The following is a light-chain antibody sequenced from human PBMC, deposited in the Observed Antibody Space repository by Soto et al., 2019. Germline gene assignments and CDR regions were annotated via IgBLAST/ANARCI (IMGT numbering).Light chain of an antibody. Sequence: DIQMTQSPSSLSASVGDRVTITCRASQGISNYLAWYQQKPGKVPKLLIYAASTLHSGIPSRFSGSAAGTYFTLTISSLQPEDVATYFCQKYNSAPLTFGGGTKVEIK. CDR3: QKYNSAPLT. J-gene: IGKJ4*01. CDR2: AAS. CDR1: QGISNY. V-gene: IGKV1-27*01.